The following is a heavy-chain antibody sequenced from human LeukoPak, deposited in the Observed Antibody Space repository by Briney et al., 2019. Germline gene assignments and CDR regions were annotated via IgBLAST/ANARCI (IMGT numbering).Heavy chain of an antibody. J-gene: IGHJ4*02. Sequence: PSETLSLTCTVSGGSISSYYWSWIRQPPRKGLEWIGYIYYSGSTNYNPSLKSRVTISVDTSKNQFSLKLGSVTAADTAVYYCARGVFGEYPFDYWGQGTLVTVSS. V-gene: IGHV4-59*01. CDR2: IYYSGST. D-gene: IGHD3-10*02. CDR3: ARGVFGEYPFDY. CDR1: GGSISSYY.